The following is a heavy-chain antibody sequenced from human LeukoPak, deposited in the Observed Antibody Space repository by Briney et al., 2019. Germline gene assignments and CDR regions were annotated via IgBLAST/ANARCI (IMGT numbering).Heavy chain of an antibody. CDR3: ARRSGAAVTYYYYYYYMDV. V-gene: IGHV1-8*01. Sequence: ASVKVSCKASGYTFTSYDINWVRHATGQGLEWMGWMNPNSGNTGYAQKFQGRVTMTRNTSISTAYMELSSLRSEDTAVYYCARRSGAAVTYYYYYYYMDVWGKGTTVTVSS. CDR2: MNPNSGNT. D-gene: IGHD6-13*01. CDR1: GYTFTSYD. J-gene: IGHJ6*03.